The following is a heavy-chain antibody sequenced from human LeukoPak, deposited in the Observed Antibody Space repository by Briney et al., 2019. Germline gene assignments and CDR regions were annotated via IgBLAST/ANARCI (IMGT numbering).Heavy chain of an antibody. CDR1: GFTFSDYY. J-gene: IGHJ4*02. Sequence: GGSLRLSCAASGFTFSDYYMSWIRQAPGKGLEWVSYISSSSSTIYYADSVKGRFTISRDNAKNSLYLQMNSLRAEDTAVYYCARDEALGGSWTALPDYWGQGTLVTVSS. V-gene: IGHV3-11*04. CDR2: ISSSSSTI. D-gene: IGHD2-15*01. CDR3: ARDEALGGSWTALPDY.